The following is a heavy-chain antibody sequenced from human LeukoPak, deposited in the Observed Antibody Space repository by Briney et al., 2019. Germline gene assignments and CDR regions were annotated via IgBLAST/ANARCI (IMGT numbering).Heavy chain of an antibody. D-gene: IGHD3-10*01. CDR1: GFTFSSYW. J-gene: IGHJ4*02. CDR2: MKNSGDTI. Sequence: PGGSLRLSCAASGFTFSSYWMSWVRQAPGKGLEWVSYMKNSGDTIYYADSVKGRFTIARDNAKNSLYLQMNSLRAEDTAVYYCARGHFGLDYWGQGTLVTVSS. V-gene: IGHV3-48*04. CDR3: ARGHFGLDY.